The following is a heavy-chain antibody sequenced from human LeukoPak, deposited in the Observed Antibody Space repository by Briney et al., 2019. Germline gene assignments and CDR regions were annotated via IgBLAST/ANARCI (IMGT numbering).Heavy chain of an antibody. V-gene: IGHV3-15*01. CDR2: IKSKTDGGTT. J-gene: IGHJ3*02. CDR3: TLGGSGSYYSDDAFDI. CDR1: AFTFNTFD. Sequence: GGSLRLSCSVSAFTFNTFDNFAMNWVRQAPGKGLEWVGRIKSKTDGGTTDYAAPVKGRFTISRDDSKNTLYLQMNSLKTEDTAVYYCTLGGSGSYYSDDAFDIWGQGTMVTVSS. D-gene: IGHD3-10*01.